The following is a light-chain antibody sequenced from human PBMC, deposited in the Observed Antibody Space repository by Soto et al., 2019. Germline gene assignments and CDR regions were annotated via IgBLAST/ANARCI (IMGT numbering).Light chain of an antibody. Sequence: DVQMTQSPSTLSASVGDRVTITCRASQSISSWLSWYPQKPGKAPKLLIYDASSLQSGVPSRFSGSGSGTEFTLTISSLQPDDFATYYCQQYNSYTLPFGGGTKV. CDR3: QQYNSYTLP. J-gene: IGKJ4*01. V-gene: IGKV1-5*01. CDR2: DAS. CDR1: QSISSW.